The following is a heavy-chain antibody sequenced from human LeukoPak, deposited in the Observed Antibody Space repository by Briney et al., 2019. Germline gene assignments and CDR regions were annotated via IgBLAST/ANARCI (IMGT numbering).Heavy chain of an antibody. Sequence: QPGGSLRLSCAASGFTFSYFWMSWVRQAPGKGLEWVANINPDGSEKNYVDSVKGRFTISRDSAKNSLYLQMGSLRAEDTAIYYCARCSGWAFKNWGQGNLVTVSS. V-gene: IGHV3-7*01. J-gene: IGHJ4*02. CDR1: GFTFSYFW. D-gene: IGHD6-19*01. CDR3: ARCSGWAFKN. CDR2: INPDGSEK.